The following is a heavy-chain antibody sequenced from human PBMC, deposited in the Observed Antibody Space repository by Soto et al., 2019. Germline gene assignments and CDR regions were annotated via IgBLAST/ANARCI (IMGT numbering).Heavy chain of an antibody. J-gene: IGHJ4*02. CDR1: GGTFSNYP. Sequence: VHLVQSGAEVKKPGSSVKVSCKASGGTFSNYPFIWVRQAPGQGLDWMGGISPIFRTTDYGKRFQGRVTITADESTNTAYMELSSMRSDDTAVYYCARGLYCGGGCYSHFDYWGQGTLVTVSS. V-gene: IGHV1-69*01. CDR3: ARGLYCGGGCYSHFDY. CDR2: ISPIFRTT. D-gene: IGHD2-21*02.